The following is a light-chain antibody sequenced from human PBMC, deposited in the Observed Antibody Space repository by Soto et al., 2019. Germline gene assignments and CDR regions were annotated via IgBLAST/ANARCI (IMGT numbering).Light chain of an antibody. J-gene: IGLJ1*01. CDR1: SSNIGTYT. Sequence: QSVLTQPPSASGTPGQRVTISCSGTSSNIGTYTVNWYQQLPGTAPKLLIYTDYQRPSGVPDRFSGSKSGTSASLTVSGLQPEDEADYYCSSYAGRTLYVFGTGTQLTVL. CDR3: SSYAGRTLYV. V-gene: IGLV1-44*01. CDR2: TDY.